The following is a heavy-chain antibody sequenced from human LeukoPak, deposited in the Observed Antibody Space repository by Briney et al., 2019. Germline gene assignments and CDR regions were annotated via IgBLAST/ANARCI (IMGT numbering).Heavy chain of an antibody. J-gene: IGHJ5*02. CDR1: GGSISSGDYY. D-gene: IGHD2-15*01. Sequence: PSETLSLTCTVSGGSISSGDYYWSWIRQPPGKGLEWIGYIYYSGSTYYNPSLKSRVTISVDKSKNQFSLKLSSVTAADTAVYYCATCSGGSCYKYNWFDPWGQGTLVTVSS. V-gene: IGHV4-30-4*01. CDR2: IYYSGST. CDR3: ATCSGGSCYKYNWFDP.